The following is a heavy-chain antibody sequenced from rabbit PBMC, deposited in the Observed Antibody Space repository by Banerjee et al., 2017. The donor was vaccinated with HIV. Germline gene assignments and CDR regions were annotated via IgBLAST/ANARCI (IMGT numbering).Heavy chain of an antibody. J-gene: IGHJ3*01. V-gene: IGHV1S40*01. D-gene: IGHD6-1*01. Sequence: QSLEESGGDLVKPGASLTLTCTASGFSFSSSYYMCWVRQAPGKGLEWIACIYAGSSGSTYYASWAKGRFTISKTSSTTVTLQMTSLTAADTATYFCARDGHYYTYGYAGYAYARLDLWGPGTLVTVS. CDR1: GFSFSSSYY. CDR2: IYAGSSGST. CDR3: ARDGHYYTYGYAGYAYARLDL.